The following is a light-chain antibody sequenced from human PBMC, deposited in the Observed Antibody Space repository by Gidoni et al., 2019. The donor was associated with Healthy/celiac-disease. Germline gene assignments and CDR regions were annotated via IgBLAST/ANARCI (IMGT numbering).Light chain of an antibody. CDR3: QQYNSSPT. J-gene: IGKJ4*01. CDR2: DAS. Sequence: EIQMTQSPSTMSASVGDRVTISCRASQSISSWLAWYQQKPGKAPKLLIYDASSLDSGVPSRFSGSGSGTEFTLTISSLQPDDFATYYCQQYNSSPTFGGGTKVEIK. V-gene: IGKV1-5*01. CDR1: QSISSW.